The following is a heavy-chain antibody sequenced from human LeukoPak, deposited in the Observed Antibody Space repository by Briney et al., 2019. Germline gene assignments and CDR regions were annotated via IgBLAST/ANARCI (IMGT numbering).Heavy chain of an antibody. CDR2: ISSSGSTI. D-gene: IGHD4-17*01. Sequence: PGGSLRLSCAASGFTFSSYEMNWVRQAPGKGLEWVSYISSSGSTIYYADSVKGRFTISRDNAKNSLYLQMNSLRAEDTAVYYCASDPPTVTPHWGQGTLVTVSS. CDR1: GFTFSSYE. V-gene: IGHV3-48*03. J-gene: IGHJ4*02. CDR3: ASDPPTVTPH.